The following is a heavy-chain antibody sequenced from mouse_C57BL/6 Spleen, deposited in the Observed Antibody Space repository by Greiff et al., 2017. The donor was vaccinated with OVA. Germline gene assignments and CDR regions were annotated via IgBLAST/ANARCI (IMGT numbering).Heavy chain of an antibody. CDR3: ARSYYGSSYWYFDV. CDR2: IYPGDGDT. J-gene: IGHJ1*03. D-gene: IGHD1-1*01. CDR1: GYAFSSSW. V-gene: IGHV1-82*01. Sequence: QVQLQQSGPELVKPGASVKISCKASGYAFSSSWMNWVKQRPGKGLEWIGRIYPGDGDTNYNGKFKGKATLTADKSSSKAYMQLSSLTSEDSAVYFCARSYYGSSYWYFDVWGTGTTVTVSS.